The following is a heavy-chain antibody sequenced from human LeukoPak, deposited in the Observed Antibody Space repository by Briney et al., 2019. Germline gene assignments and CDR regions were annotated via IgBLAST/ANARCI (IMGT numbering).Heavy chain of an antibody. Sequence: TGRSLRLSCAASGFTFSNYVMHWVRQAPGRGVEGLAVMSYYGSSKSYGDSVKGCFTISRDSSKNALYLQMNSLGAEDTAVSYCARPRGGQQLAYNFVSCGQGTLVT. CDR2: MSYYGSSK. CDR1: GFTFSNYV. CDR3: ARPRGGQQLAYNFVS. J-gene: IGHJ4*02. D-gene: IGHD6-13*01. V-gene: IGHV3-30-3*01.